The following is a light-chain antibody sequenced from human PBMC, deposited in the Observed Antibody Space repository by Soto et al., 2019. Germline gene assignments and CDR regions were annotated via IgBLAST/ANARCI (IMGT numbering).Light chain of an antibody. CDR1: QSVLYSSNNKNY. CDR3: QQYYDSPRT. V-gene: IGKV4-1*01. Sequence: DIVMTQSPDSLAVSLGERATINCKSSQSVLYSSNNKNYLAWYQQKPGQPPKLLIYWASTRESGVPDRFSGSGSGTDFTLTLNSLQPEDVAVYYCQQYYDSPRTFGQGTRVEI. J-gene: IGKJ1*01. CDR2: WAS.